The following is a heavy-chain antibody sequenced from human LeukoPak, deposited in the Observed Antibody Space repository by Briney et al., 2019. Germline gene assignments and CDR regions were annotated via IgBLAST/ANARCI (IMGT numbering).Heavy chain of an antibody. Sequence: SSETLSLTCAVSGGYISSGGYSWSWIRQPPGKGLEWIGYIYHSGSTYYNPSLKSRVTISVDRSKNQFSLKLSSVTAADTAVYYCARGDGLNYYGDAFDIWGQGTMVTVSS. V-gene: IGHV4-30-2*01. CDR2: IYHSGST. D-gene: IGHD3-10*01. CDR3: ARGDGLNYYGDAFDI. CDR1: GGYISSGGYS. J-gene: IGHJ3*02.